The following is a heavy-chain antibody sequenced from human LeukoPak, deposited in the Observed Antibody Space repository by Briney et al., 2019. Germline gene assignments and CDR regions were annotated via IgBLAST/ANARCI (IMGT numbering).Heavy chain of an antibody. CDR2: INHSGST. CDR3: ARPIDCSATTCSSPFDY. Sequence: PSETLSLTCAVYGGSFRGYYWSWIRQPPGKALEWIGEINHSGSTNHNPSLKSRVTISIDTSKNQFSLKLRSVTAADTAVYYCARPIDCSATTCSSPFDYWGQGSLVTVSA. J-gene: IGHJ4*02. CDR1: GGSFRGYY. V-gene: IGHV4-34*01. D-gene: IGHD2-2*01.